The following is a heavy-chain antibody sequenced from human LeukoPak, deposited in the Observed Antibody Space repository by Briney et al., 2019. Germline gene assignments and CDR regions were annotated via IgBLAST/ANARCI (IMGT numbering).Heavy chain of an antibody. D-gene: IGHD4-17*01. Sequence: GGSLRLSRAPSGFPFSIHSVNGAGHAPGKGREGFSSIISSSSYIYYANSAKGRFTISRDNATSSLYLQMKSLRAEDTAVYYCAREHETTDGAFDIWGQGTMVTVSS. J-gene: IGHJ3*02. CDR1: GFPFSIHS. CDR3: AREHETTDGAFDI. CDR2: IISSSSYI. V-gene: IGHV3-21*01.